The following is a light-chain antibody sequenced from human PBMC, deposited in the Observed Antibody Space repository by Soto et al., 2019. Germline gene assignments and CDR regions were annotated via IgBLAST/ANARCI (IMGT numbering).Light chain of an antibody. J-gene: IGLJ2*01. Sequence: QSALTQPRSVSGSPGQSVTISCTGTSSDVGGYNYVSWYQQHPGKAPKLMIYDVSKRPSGVPDRFSASKSGTSASLAITGLQPEDEAEYYCQSYDSGLVGLVFGTGTKLTVL. CDR3: QSYDSGLVGLV. V-gene: IGLV2-11*01. CDR2: DVS. CDR1: SSDVGGYNY.